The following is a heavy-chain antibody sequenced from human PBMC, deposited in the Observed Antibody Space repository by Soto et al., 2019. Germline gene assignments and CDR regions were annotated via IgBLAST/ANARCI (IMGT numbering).Heavy chain of an antibody. CDR1: GGSISSGDYY. CDR2: IYYSGST. D-gene: IGHD4-17*01. J-gene: IGHJ6*02. Sequence: PSETLSLTCTVSGGSISSGDYYWSWIRQPPGKGLEWIGYIYYSGSTYYNPSLRSRLTISVDTSKNQFSLKLSSVTAADTAVYCCARLGPTTVPTSYFTGNYNGIDVWGPGPTATVFS. CDR3: ARLGPTTVPTSYFTGNYNGIDV. V-gene: IGHV4-30-4*01.